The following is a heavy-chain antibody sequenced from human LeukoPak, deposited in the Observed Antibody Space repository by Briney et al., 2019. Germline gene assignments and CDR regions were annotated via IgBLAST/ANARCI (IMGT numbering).Heavy chain of an antibody. J-gene: IGHJ6*02. Sequence: GGSLRLSRAASGFTFDDYTMHWVRQAPGKGLEWVSLISWDGGSTYYADSVKGRFTISRDNSKNSLYLQMNSLRTEDTALYYCAKDLTSSSYYYYGMDVWGQGTTVTVSS. D-gene: IGHD6-6*01. V-gene: IGHV3-43*01. CDR1: GFTFDDYT. CDR3: AKDLTSSSYYYYGMDV. CDR2: ISWDGGST.